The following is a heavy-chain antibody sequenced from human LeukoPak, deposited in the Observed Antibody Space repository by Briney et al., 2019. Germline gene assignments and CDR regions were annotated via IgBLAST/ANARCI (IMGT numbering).Heavy chain of an antibody. D-gene: IGHD4-11*01. V-gene: IGHV3-23*01. CDR1: GFTFSSYA. CDR3: ASATVTTFNYYYYYMDV. Sequence: GGSLRLSCAASGFTFSSYAMSWVRQAPGKGLEWVSAISGSGGSTYYADSVKGRFTISRDNSKNTLYLQMNSLRAEDTAVYYCASATVTTFNYYYYYMDVWGKGTTVTVSS. CDR2: ISGSGGST. J-gene: IGHJ6*03.